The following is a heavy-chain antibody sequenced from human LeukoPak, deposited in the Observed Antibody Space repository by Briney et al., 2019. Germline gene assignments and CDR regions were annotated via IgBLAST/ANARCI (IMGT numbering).Heavy chain of an antibody. J-gene: IGHJ4*02. Sequence: PSETLSLTCAVYGGSFSGYYWSWIRQPPGKGREWIGEINHSGSTNYNPSLKSRVTISVDTSKNQFSLKLSSVTAADTAVYYCARGSRIAVAGTSGYFDYWGQGTLVTVSS. CDR2: INHSGST. CDR1: GGSFSGYY. V-gene: IGHV4-34*01. CDR3: ARGSRIAVAGTSGYFDY. D-gene: IGHD6-19*01.